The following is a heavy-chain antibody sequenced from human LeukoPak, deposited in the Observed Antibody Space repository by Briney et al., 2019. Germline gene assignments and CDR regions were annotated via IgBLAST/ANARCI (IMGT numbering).Heavy chain of an antibody. CDR3: ARTREQWLALHFDY. J-gene: IGHJ4*02. CDR1: GFTVSSNY. V-gene: IGHV3-53*01. Sequence: GGFLRLSCAASGFTVSSNYMSWVRQAPGKGLEWVSVIYSGGSTYYADSVKGRFTISRDNSKNTLYLQMNSLRAEDTAVYYCARTREQWLALHFDYWGQGTLVTVSS. CDR2: IYSGGST. D-gene: IGHD6-19*01.